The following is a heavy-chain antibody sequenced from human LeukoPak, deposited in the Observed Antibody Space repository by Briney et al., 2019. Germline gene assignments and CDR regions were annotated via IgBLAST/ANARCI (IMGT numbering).Heavy chain of an antibody. D-gene: IGHD3-10*01. V-gene: IGHV4-59*01. CDR1: GGSISSYY. CDR2: IYYSGST. CDR3: ARRGLLWFGELSTPGAFDI. J-gene: IGHJ3*02. Sequence: SETLSLTCTVPGGSISSYYWSWIRQPPGKGLEWIGYIYYSGSTNYNPSLKSRVTISVDTSKNQFSLKLSSVTAADTAVYYCARRGLLWFGELSTPGAFDIWGQGTMVTVSS.